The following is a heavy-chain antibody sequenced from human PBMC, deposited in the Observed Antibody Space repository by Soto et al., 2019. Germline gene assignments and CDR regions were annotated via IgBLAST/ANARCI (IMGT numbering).Heavy chain of an antibody. Sequence: EVQLLESGGGLVQPGESLRLSCAASGFTFNTYAMTWVRQAPGKGLEWVSVINTAGTTGYADSVKGRFTISRDNAKNTLYLHMNGLRAEDTAVYYCARDWYEDYWGQGTLVTVSS. CDR2: INTAGTT. CDR3: ARDWYEDY. CDR1: GFTFNTYA. J-gene: IGHJ4*02. D-gene: IGHD6-13*01. V-gene: IGHV3-23*03.